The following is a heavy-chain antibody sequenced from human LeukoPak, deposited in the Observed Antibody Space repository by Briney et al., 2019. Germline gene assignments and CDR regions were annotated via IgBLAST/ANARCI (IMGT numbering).Heavy chain of an antibody. CDR1: GFTFSTYV. Sequence: PGGSLRLSCAASGFTFSTYVMTWLRQSPGKGLEWVARISGTGYTTYYADSVKGRFTISGDNSKNMLFLQMNSLRAEDTALYYCVRGGWFDYWGQGALVIVSS. V-gene: IGHV3-23*01. CDR3: VRGGWFDY. D-gene: IGHD3-10*01. J-gene: IGHJ5*01. CDR2: ISGTGYTT.